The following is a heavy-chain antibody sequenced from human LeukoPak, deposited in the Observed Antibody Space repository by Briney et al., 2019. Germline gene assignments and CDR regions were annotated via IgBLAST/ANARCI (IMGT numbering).Heavy chain of an antibody. CDR3: AIDYYGSGSYYKYGY. CDR1: GYSFTSYW. Sequence: GESLKISCKGSGYSFTSYWIGWVRQMPGKGLEWMGIIYPGDSDTRYSPSFQGQVTISADKSISTAYLQWSSLKASDTAMYYCAIDYYGSGSYYKYGYWGQGTLVTVSS. J-gene: IGHJ4*02. D-gene: IGHD3-10*01. CDR2: IYPGDSDT. V-gene: IGHV5-51*01.